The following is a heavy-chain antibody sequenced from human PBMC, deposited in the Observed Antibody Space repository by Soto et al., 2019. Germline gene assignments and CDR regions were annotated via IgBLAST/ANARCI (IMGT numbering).Heavy chain of an antibody. V-gene: IGHV3-33*01. D-gene: IGHD3-22*01. CDR2: IWSDGSNK. Sequence: QVQLVESGGGVIQRGRSLRLSCAASGFTFSSYGMHWVRQAPGKGLEWVAVIWSDGSNKYYADSVKGRFTISRDNSKNTLYLQMNSLRAEDTAVYYCARYYYDSSGYYPLWGQGTLVTVSS. CDR3: ARYYYDSSGYYPL. J-gene: IGHJ4*02. CDR1: GFTFSSYG.